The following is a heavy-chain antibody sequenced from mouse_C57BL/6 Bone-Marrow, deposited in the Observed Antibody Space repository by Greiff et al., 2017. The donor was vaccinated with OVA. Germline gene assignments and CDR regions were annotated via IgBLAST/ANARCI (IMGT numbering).Heavy chain of an antibody. CDR1: GYTFTSYG. V-gene: IGHV1-81*01. CDR2: IYPRSGNT. D-gene: IGHD1-1*01. CDR3: ARDYGSSDWYFDV. J-gene: IGHJ1*03. Sequence: QVQLKESGAELARPGASVKLSCKASGYTFTSYGISWVKQRTGQGLEWIGEIYPRSGNTYYNEKFKGKATLTADKSSRPAYMELRSLTSEDSAVYICARDYGSSDWYFDVWGTGTTVTVSS.